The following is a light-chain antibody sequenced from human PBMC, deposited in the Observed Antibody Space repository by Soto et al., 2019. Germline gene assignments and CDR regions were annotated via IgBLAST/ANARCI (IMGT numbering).Light chain of an antibody. J-gene: IGKJ5*01. CDR1: QNIRTS. V-gene: IGKV3-11*01. CDR2: DAS. Sequence: EVVMTQSPATLSVSPGERATLSCMASQNIRTSLAWYQQKPGQAPRLVIFDASNRANGVPARFGGSGSGTDFTLTINSLEPEDFAVYYCQQRNVWPPITFGQATYWRL. CDR3: QQRNVWPPIT.